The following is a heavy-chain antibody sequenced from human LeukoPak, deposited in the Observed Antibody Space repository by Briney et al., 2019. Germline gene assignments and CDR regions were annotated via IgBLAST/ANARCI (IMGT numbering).Heavy chain of an antibody. Sequence: SETLSLTCTVSGASISGTAYYWGWVRQPPRKGLEWIGNIYYSGSTYYNASLQSRVTISIDTSKNQFSLRLSSVTAADTAMYFCAKSGGYGLIDYWGQGTLVTVSS. V-gene: IGHV4-39*01. CDR1: GASISGTAYY. J-gene: IGHJ4*02. D-gene: IGHD1-26*01. CDR3: AKSGGYGLIDY. CDR2: IYYSGST.